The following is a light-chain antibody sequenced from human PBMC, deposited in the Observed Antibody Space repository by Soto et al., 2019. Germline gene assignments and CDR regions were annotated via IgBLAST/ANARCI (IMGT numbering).Light chain of an antibody. J-gene: IGKJ4*01. CDR1: QSVSSY. V-gene: IGKV3-11*01. CDR2: DAS. CDR3: QRCSDGRS. Sequence: ASQSVSSYLAWYQHKPGQAPRLLIYDASNRATGIPARFSGSGSGKDFGLPFRHPCCEDFAVYDGQRCSDGRSFGWGTKVDIK.